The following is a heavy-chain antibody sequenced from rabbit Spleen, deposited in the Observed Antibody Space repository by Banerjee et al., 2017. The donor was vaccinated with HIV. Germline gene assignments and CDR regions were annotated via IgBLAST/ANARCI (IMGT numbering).Heavy chain of an antibody. V-gene: IGHV1S45*01. CDR3: ARSKYTGDPNSFNL. J-gene: IGHJ4*01. CDR1: GFPFDSGYV. CDR2: INSYSGRP. D-gene: IGHD1-1*01. Sequence: QEQLEESGGGLVKPGGSLTLTCTASGFPFDSGYVMCWVRQAPGKGLEWIACINSYSGRPVYASWTKGPFTISKSASTTVTLRMTRLTAADTATYFCARSKYTGDPNSFNLWGQGTLVTVS.